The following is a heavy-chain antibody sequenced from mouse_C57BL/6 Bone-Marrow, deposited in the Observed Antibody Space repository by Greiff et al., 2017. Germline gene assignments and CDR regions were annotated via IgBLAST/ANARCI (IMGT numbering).Heavy chain of an antibody. Sequence: VKLMESGPGLVQPSQSLSITCTVSGFSLTSYGVHWVRQSPGKGLEWLGVIWSGGSTDYNAAFISRLSISKDNSKRQVFFKMNSLQADDTAIYYCARTGGYDAGFAYWGQGTLVTVSA. CDR2: IWSGGST. CDR1: GFSLTSYG. J-gene: IGHJ3*01. CDR3: ARTGGYDAGFAY. V-gene: IGHV2-2*01. D-gene: IGHD2-2*01.